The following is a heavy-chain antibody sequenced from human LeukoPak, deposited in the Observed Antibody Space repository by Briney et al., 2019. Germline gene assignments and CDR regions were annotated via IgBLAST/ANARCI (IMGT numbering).Heavy chain of an antibody. J-gene: IGHJ4*02. V-gene: IGHV3-53*04. D-gene: IGHD1-26*01. Sequence: PGGSLRLSCAASGFTVSSNYMSWVRQPPGKGLEWVSAIYSGGSTYYADSVKGRFRISRNNSKNTLYLQMNSLRAEDTAVYYCARDSGDXXGXFDYWGQGTLVTVSS. CDR2: IYSGGST. CDR3: ARDSGDXXGXFDY. CDR1: GFTVSSNY.